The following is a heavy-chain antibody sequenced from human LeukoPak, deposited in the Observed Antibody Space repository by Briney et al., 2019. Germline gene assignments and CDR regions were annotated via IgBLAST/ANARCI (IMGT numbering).Heavy chain of an antibody. CDR3: ARGQKYRNGYTVTELGSGYFAY. J-gene: IGHJ4*02. Sequence: PSETLSLTCSVSGGSISSYYWNWIRQTPGQGLKWIGYIYYSGRINYNPSLKSRVTISIDTSKNQFSLTLISVTTADAAVYYCARGQKYRNGYTVTELGSGYFAYWGQGTLVTVSS. CDR2: IYYSGRI. D-gene: IGHD5-18*01. CDR1: GGSISSYY. V-gene: IGHV4-59*01.